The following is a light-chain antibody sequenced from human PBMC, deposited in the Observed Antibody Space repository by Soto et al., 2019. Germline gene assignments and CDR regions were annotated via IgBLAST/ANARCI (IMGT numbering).Light chain of an antibody. V-gene: IGKV3-11*01. Sequence: EVVWTQSPVTLSLSPGERATLSCSASQSFRGLLAWYQQKPGQAPRLLIYDAYNRATGIPPRFSGSGSGTDFTLTISSLATEDSAVYYCQQRHMWPITCGQGTRLESK. CDR1: QSFRGL. CDR2: DAY. CDR3: QQRHMWPIT. J-gene: IGKJ5*01.